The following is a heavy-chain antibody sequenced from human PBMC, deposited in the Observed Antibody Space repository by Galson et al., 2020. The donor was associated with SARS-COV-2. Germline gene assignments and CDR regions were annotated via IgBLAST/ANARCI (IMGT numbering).Heavy chain of an antibody. V-gene: IGHV1-2*02. CDR1: GYTFTGYY. J-gene: IGHJ3*02. Sequence: ASVKVSCKASGYTFTGYYMHWVRQAPGQGLEWMGWINPNSGGTNYAQKFQGRVTMTRDTSISTAYMELSRLRSDDTAVYYCARDREYYYDSSGYPLGAFDIWGQGTMVTVSS. CDR2: INPNSGGT. D-gene: IGHD3-22*01. CDR3: ARDREYYYDSSGYPLGAFDI.